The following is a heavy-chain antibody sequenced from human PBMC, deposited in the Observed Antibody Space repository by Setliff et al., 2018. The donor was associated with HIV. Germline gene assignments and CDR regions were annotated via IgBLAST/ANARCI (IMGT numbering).Heavy chain of an antibody. CDR2: IYQSGTT. CDR3: ARVETTVTSRLDY. V-gene: IGHV4-38-2*02. CDR1: GYSISTGYD. Sequence: SETLSLTCSVSGYSISTGYDWGWVRQPPGKGLEWIGSIYQSGTTYYNPALKSRVTISVDTSKNQFSLRLTSVTAADTAVYFCARVETTVTSRLDYWGQGTLVTVSS. J-gene: IGHJ4*02. D-gene: IGHD4-17*01.